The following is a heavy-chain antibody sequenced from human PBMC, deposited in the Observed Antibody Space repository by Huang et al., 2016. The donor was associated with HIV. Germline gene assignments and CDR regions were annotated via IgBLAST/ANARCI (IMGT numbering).Heavy chain of an antibody. CDR1: GGTFSKYA. Sequence: QVQLVQSGAEVKTPGSSVKVSCKASGGTFSKYAISWVRQAPGQGLEWMGGIIPMFGTPNYERKFQGRVTITADDSTSTTYVEVSRLRSEDTALYYCARGQLGSYGDYDVLYWGQGTLVTVSS. J-gene: IGHJ4*02. V-gene: IGHV1-69*13. D-gene: IGHD4-17*01. CDR2: IIPMFGTP. CDR3: ARGQLGSYGDYDVLY.